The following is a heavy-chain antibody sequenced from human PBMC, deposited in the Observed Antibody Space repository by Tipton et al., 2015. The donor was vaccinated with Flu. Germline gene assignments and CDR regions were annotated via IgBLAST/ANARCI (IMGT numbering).Heavy chain of an antibody. CDR3: ARTYSSAWTPAF. Sequence: SGFSFSNYWMHWVRQAPGEGLVWVSGITTDGSRTTYADSVKGRFTISRDNAKNTLFLQMNSLRAEDTAVYYCARTYSSAWTPAFWGQGTLVTVSS. CDR2: ITTDGSRT. V-gene: IGHV3-74*01. J-gene: IGHJ4*02. D-gene: IGHD6-19*01. CDR1: GFSFSNYW.